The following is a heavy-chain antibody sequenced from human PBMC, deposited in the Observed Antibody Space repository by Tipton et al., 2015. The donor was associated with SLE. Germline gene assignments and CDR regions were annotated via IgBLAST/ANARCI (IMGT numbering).Heavy chain of an antibody. J-gene: IGHJ6*03. Sequence: GSLRLSCAASGFTFTTYAMSWVRQAPGKGLEWVSYITSRGTTIYYTDSVKGRFTISRDNAKNSLYLQMNSLRAEDTAVYYCARVDYYMDVWGKGTTVTVSS. CDR1: GFTFTTYA. D-gene: IGHD2-2*03. V-gene: IGHV3-48*03. CDR3: ARVDYYMDV. CDR2: ITSRGTTI.